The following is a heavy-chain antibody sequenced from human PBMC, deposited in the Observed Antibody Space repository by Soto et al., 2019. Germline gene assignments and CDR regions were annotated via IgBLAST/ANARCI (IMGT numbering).Heavy chain of an antibody. V-gene: IGHV4-59*01. J-gene: IGHJ6*04. Sequence: SETMSLTCTVAGGSISSYYWSWIRQPPGKGLEWIGYIYYSGSTNYNPSLKSRVTISVDTSKNQFSLKLSSVTAADTAVYYCSREGVITGTRYYYYGMDVWVKGTTVTVCS. CDR1: GGSISSYY. D-gene: IGHD1-7*01. CDR3: SREGVITGTRYYYYGMDV. CDR2: IYYSGST.